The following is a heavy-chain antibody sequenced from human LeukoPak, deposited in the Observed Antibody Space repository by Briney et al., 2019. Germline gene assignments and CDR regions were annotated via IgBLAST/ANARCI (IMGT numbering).Heavy chain of an antibody. J-gene: IGHJ6*04. CDR1: GGSFSDYY. CDR2: INHSGST. V-gene: IGHV4-34*01. CDR3: AELGITMIGGV. D-gene: IGHD3-10*02. Sequence: SETLSLTCAVYGGSFSDYYWSWIRQPPGKGLEWIGEINHSGSTKYNPSLKSRVTISIDTSKNLFSLKLSSVTAADTAVYYCAELGITMIGGVWGKGTTVTISS.